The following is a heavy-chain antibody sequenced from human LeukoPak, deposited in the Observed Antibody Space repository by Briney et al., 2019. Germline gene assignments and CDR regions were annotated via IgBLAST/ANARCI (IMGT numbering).Heavy chain of an antibody. Sequence: ASVKVSCKASEYTFAGYYVHWVRQAPGQGLEWMGWINPNSGDTNYAQKFQDRVTMTRDTSISTAYMELSRLRSDDTAVYYCARDPPYYYDSSGYFDYWGQGTLVTVSS. J-gene: IGHJ4*02. D-gene: IGHD3-22*01. V-gene: IGHV1-2*02. CDR1: EYTFAGYY. CDR2: INPNSGDT. CDR3: ARDPPYYYDSSGYFDY.